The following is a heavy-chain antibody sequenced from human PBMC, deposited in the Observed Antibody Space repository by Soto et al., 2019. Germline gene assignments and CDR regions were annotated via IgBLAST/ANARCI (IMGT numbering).Heavy chain of an antibody. CDR2: INPSGGST. J-gene: IGHJ5*02. V-gene: IGHV1-46*03. D-gene: IGHD6-19*01. Sequence: ASVKVSCKASGYTFTIYYMHWVLQAPGQGLEWMGIINPSGGSTSYAQKFQGRVTMTRDTSTSTVYMELSSLRSEDTAVYYCARGPYPQWPAGDNWFDPWGKVNLVTVSS. CDR3: ARGPYPQWPAGDNWFDP. CDR1: GYTFTIYY.